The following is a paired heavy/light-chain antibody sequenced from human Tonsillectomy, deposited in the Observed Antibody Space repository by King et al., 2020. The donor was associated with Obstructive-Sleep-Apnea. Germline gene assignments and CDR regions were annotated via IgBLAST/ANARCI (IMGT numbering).Heavy chain of an antibody. CDR2: ISPVGDVT. J-gene: IGHJ6*02. Sequence: QVQLLQSGAEVKKPGSSVTVSCKPSGGAFNTHTYNWVRQAPGQGLEWMGGISPVGDVTKYTDKFEGRLTFSADKSTRTAYMELTGLRSDDTAIYYCARSMGAGLYPYDKSVMDIWGQGTMLTVSS. CDR1: GGAFNTHT. D-gene: IGHD3-16*01. V-gene: IGHV1-69*10. CDR3: ARSMGAGLYPYDKSVMDI.
Light chain of an antibody. CDR2: GAS. J-gene: IGKJ2*01. CDR1: QSIINNY. CDR3: LQYGSSPRT. V-gene: IGKV3-20*01. Sequence: EIVLTQSPGTLSLSPGERATLSCRASQSIINNYLAWYQQRPGQAPSLLIYGASTRAAGVPDRFSGSGSGTDFTLTIRRLEPEDFAMYFCLQYGSSPRTFGRGTKLEIK.